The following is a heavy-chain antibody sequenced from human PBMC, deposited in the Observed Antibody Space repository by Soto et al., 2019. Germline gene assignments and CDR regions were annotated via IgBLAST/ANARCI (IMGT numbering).Heavy chain of an antibody. D-gene: IGHD2-8*01. V-gene: IGHV3-30-3*01. Sequence: QVHLVESGGGVVQPGRSLRLSCAASGFTFSSFAMHWVRQSPVKGLEWLAVISSDGSRQYYADSMQGRFTVSRDNFKNTLFLQMNSLRAEDTAVYYCAKEYDTSRKTLDYWGQGALVTVSS. CDR3: AKEYDTSRKTLDY. J-gene: IGHJ4*02. CDR1: GFTFSSFA. CDR2: ISSDGSRQ.